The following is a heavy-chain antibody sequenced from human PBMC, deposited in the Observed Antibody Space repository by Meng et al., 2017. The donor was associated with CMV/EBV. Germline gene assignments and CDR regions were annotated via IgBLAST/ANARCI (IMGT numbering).Heavy chain of an antibody. CDR2: IIPIFGTA. V-gene: IGHV1-69*05. J-gene: IGHJ5*02. CDR3: ASGPAGTEGWFDP. D-gene: IGHD6-13*01. CDR1: GYTFTDYD. Sequence: SVKVSCKASGYTFTDYDVDWVRQAAGQGLEWMGGIIPIFGTANYAQKFQGRVTITTDESTSTAYMELSSLRSEDTAVYYCASGPAGTEGWFDPWGQGTLVTVSS.